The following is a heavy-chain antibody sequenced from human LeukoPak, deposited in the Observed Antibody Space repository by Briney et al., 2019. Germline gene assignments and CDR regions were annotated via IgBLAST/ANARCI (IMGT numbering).Heavy chain of an antibody. J-gene: IGHJ4*02. CDR1: GYTFTSYG. CDR2: ISAYNGNT. D-gene: IGHD2-21*02. V-gene: IGHV1-18*01. CDR3: ARDPARAYCGGDCYYDY. Sequence: ASVKVSCKASGYTFTSYGISWVRQAPGQGLEWMGWISAYNGNTNYAQKLQGRVTMTTDTSTSTAYMELRSLRSDDTAVYYCARDPARAYCGGDCYYDYWGQGTLVTVSS.